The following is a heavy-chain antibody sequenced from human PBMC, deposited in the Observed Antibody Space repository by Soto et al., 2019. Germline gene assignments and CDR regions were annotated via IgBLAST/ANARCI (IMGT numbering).Heavy chain of an antibody. V-gene: IGHV3-23*01. CDR1: GFTFSLSA. Sequence: EVQLLESGGGFVQPGESLRLSCAASGFTFSLSAMSWVRQAPGRGLEWVSSISGGGGSTEYADSVKGRFTISRDNSKDTVHLQMNSLRGEDTAVYYCAKGPEYDILTGCDYWGQGALVTVSS. CDR2: ISGGGGST. CDR3: AKGPEYDILTGCDY. J-gene: IGHJ4*02. D-gene: IGHD3-9*01.